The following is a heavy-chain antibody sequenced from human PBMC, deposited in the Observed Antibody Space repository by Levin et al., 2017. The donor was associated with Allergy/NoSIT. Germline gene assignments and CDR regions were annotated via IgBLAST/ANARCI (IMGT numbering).Heavy chain of an antibody. V-gene: IGHV3-30*03. CDR2: ISNDGSNK. D-gene: IGHD6-13*01. CDR3: GGAPTSSWYPDNYYGVDV. J-gene: IGHJ6*02. CDR1: GLTFSTYG. Sequence: GGSLRLSCAASGLTFSTYGMHWVRQAPGKGLEWLAVISNDGSNKHYADSVKGRLTISRDNSKNTLHLLINSLTAADTAVYFCGGAPTSSWYPDNYYGVDVWGQGTTVIVSS.